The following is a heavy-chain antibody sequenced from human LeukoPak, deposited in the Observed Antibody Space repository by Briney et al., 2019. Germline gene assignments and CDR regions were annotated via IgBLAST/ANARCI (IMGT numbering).Heavy chain of an antibody. J-gene: IGHJ1*01. V-gene: IGHV3-48*01. CDR2: SSSSSSTI. D-gene: IGHD3-22*01. Sequence: GGSLRLSCAAPGFTFSSYSMRWVRQAPGRGLEWVSYSSSSSSTIYYADSVKGRFTISRDNSKNTLFLQMNSLRAEDTAVYDCAKRDFYDSSGYAPLFQHWGQGTLVTVSS. CDR1: GFTFSSYS. CDR3: AKRDFYDSSGYAPLFQH.